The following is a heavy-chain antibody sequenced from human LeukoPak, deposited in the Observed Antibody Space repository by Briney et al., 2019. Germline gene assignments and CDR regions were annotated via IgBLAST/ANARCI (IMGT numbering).Heavy chain of an antibody. CDR1: GFTFSSYS. Sequence: TGGSLRLSCAASGFTFSSYSMNWVRQAPGRGLEWVSSISGSSRYIYYTDSVKGRFTISRDNAKNSLYLQMNGLRAEDTAVYYCARGLVGATISGDAFDIWGQGTMVTVSS. J-gene: IGHJ3*02. D-gene: IGHD1-26*01. CDR3: ARGLVGATISGDAFDI. V-gene: IGHV3-21*01. CDR2: ISGSSRYI.